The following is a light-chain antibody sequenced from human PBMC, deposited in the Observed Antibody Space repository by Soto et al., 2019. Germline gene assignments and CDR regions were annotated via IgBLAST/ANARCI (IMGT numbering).Light chain of an antibody. CDR1: SSDVGAYNY. CDR2: EVS. Sequence: QSALTQPLSASGSPGQSVTISCTGTSSDVGAYNYVSWYQQHPGKAPKLMIYEVSKRPSGVPDRFSASKSGNTASLTVSGLQAEDEADYYCSSHGGSNNFYVFGTGTKLTVL. J-gene: IGLJ1*01. CDR3: SSHGGSNNFYV. V-gene: IGLV2-8*01.